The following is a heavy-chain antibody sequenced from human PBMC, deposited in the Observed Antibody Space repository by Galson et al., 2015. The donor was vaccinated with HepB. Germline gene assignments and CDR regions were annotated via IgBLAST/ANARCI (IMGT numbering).Heavy chain of an antibody. Sequence: SLRLSCAASGFTFSSYSMNWVRQAPGKGLEWVSYISSSSSTIYYADSVKGRFTISRDNAKNSLYLQMNSLRDEDTAVYYCARGRLGDSSGYSHDAFDIWGQGTMVTVSS. CDR3: ARGRLGDSSGYSHDAFDI. J-gene: IGHJ3*02. CDR2: ISSSSSTI. D-gene: IGHD3-22*01. V-gene: IGHV3-48*02. CDR1: GFTFSSYS.